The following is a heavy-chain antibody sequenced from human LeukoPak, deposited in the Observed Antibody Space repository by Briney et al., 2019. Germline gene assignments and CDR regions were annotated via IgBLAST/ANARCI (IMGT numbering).Heavy chain of an antibody. CDR2: ISGSGGST. Sequence: PGGSLRLSCAASGFTFISYAMSWVRQAPGKGLEWVSAISGSGGSTYYADSVKGRFTISRDNSKNTLYLQMNSLRAEDTAVYYCAKDVGKWESLHFFDYWGQGTLVTVSS. V-gene: IGHV3-23*01. D-gene: IGHD1-26*01. CDR3: AKDVGKWESLHFFDY. CDR1: GFTFISYA. J-gene: IGHJ4*02.